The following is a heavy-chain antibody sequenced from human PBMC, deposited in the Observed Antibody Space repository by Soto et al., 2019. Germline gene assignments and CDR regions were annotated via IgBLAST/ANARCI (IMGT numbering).Heavy chain of an antibody. Sequence: ASVKVSCKASGGTFSSYAISWVRQAPGQGLEWMGGIIPIFGTANYAQKFQGRVTITADESTSTAYMELSSLRSEDTAVYYCATDRGAVATGPPTSSGVIDIWGQGKMVTV. V-gene: IGHV1-69*13. CDR1: GGTFSSYA. CDR2: IIPIFGTA. CDR3: ATDRGAVATGPPTSSGVIDI. D-gene: IGHD5-12*01. J-gene: IGHJ3*02.